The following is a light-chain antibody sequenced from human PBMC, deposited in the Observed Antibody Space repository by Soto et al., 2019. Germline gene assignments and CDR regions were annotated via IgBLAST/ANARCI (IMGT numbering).Light chain of an antibody. CDR3: LQDDSYPLT. CDR2: GAS. CDR1: QGIRNY. J-gene: IGKJ4*01. V-gene: IGKV1-6*01. Sequence: AIQMTQSPSSLSASVGDRVTITCRASQGIRNYLGWYQQKPGKAPKLLIYGASSLQSGVPSRFSGSGSGTDFTLTISSLQPEDFATYYCLQDDSYPLTFGGGTKVEIK.